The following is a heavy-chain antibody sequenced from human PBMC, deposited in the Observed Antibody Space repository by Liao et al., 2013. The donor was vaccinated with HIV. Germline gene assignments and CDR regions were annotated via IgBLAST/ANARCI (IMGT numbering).Heavy chain of an antibody. D-gene: IGHD3-3*01. CDR3: ARGLYYDFWSGQYYYYMDV. J-gene: IGHJ6*03. V-gene: IGHV4-31*03. Sequence: QVQLQESGPGLVKPSQTLSLTCTVSGGSITSGGHYWSWIRQPPGKGLEWIGEIYHSGSTNYNPSLKSRVTISVDTSKNQFSLKLSSVTAADTAVYYCARGLYYDFWSGQYYYYMDVWGKGTTVTVSS. CDR1: GGSITSGGHY. CDR2: IYHSGST.